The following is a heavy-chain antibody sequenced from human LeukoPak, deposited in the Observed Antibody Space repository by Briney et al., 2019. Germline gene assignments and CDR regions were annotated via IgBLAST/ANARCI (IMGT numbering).Heavy chain of an antibody. Sequence: ASVKVSCKASGYTFTGYYMHWVRQAPGQGLEWMGWMNPNSGGTNYAQKFQGRVTMTRDTSISTAYMELSRLRSDDTAVYYCARGPITMIVVVINDNWFDPWGQGTLVTVSS. CDR2: MNPNSGGT. D-gene: IGHD3-22*01. CDR1: GYTFTGYY. V-gene: IGHV1-2*02. CDR3: ARGPITMIVVVINDNWFDP. J-gene: IGHJ5*02.